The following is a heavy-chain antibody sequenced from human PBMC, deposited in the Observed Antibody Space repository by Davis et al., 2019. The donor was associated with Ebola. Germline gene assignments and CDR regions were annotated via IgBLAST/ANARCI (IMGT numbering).Heavy chain of an antibody. CDR2: IYYDGST. V-gene: IGHV4-59*08. J-gene: IGHJ4*02. CDR3: ATFWNDFDY. Sequence: SETLSLTCTVSGGSISSYYWSWIRQPPGKGLEWIGYIYYDGSTNYNPSLKSRVTISMGTSKNQFSLKLRSVTAADTAVYYCATFWNDFDYWGQGILVTVSS. CDR1: GGSISSYY. D-gene: IGHD3-3*01.